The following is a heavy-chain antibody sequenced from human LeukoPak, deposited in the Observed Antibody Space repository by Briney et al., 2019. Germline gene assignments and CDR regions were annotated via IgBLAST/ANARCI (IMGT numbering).Heavy chain of an antibody. V-gene: IGHV4-4*02. CDR3: SRESGAFCPFGY. Sequence: PSETLSLTCGVSGVSISSTNWWSWVRPPPGQGLQWIGEISLTGETNYNPSLNGRVTMSLDKSRNQLSLKLTSVTAADTAIYYCSRESGAFCPFGYWGQGTLVIVPP. D-gene: IGHD1-26*01. CDR1: GVSISSTNW. CDR2: ISLTGET. J-gene: IGHJ4*02.